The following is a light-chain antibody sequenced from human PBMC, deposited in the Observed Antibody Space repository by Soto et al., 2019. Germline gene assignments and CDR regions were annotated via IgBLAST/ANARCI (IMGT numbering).Light chain of an antibody. J-gene: IGKJ3*01. CDR3: QKYNSAPPN. Sequence: DIQMTQSPSSLSASVGDRVTITCRASQGISNYLAWYQQKPGKVPKLLIYAASTLQSGVPSRFSGSGSGTDFHVTIRSLQHEDVATYYCQKYNSAPPNFGPGTKVDIK. V-gene: IGKV1-27*01. CDR2: AAS. CDR1: QGISNY.